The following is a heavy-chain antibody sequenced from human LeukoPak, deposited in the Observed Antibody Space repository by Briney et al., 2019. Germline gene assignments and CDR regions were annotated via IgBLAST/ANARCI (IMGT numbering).Heavy chain of an antibody. CDR2: ISGSGGST. CDR3: AKDRFDSAHHN. CDR1: GFTFSSYA. J-gene: IGHJ4*02. Sequence: GASLRLSCAASGFTFSSYAMSWVRRAPGKGLEWVSAISGSGGSTYYADSVKGRFTISRDNSKNTLYLQMNSLRAEDTAVYYCAKDRFDSAHHNWGQGTLVTVSS. D-gene: IGHD3-10*01. V-gene: IGHV3-23*01.